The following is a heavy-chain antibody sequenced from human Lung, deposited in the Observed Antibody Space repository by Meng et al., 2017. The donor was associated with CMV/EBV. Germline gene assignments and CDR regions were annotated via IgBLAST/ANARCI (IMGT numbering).Heavy chain of an antibody. CDR1: GFSFSSFA. CDR2: IWFDGSFK. D-gene: IGHD2-2*01. Sequence: GESLKISCAASGFSFSSFAMHWVRQAPGKGLEWVAVIWFDGSFKFYGDSVQGRFTISRDNSKNILYLEMNNLRAEDTAVYYCAKVPCSSTSCYPYYFDYWGQGSLXTVS. V-gene: IGHV3-33*06. J-gene: IGHJ4*02. CDR3: AKVPCSSTSCYPYYFDY.